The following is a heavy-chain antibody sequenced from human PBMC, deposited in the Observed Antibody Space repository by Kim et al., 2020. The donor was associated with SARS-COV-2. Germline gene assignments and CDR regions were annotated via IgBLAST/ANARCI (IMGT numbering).Heavy chain of an antibody. J-gene: IGHJ6*02. Sequence: KYYADSVKGRFTISRDNSKNTLYLQMNSLRAEDTAVYYCARGKTPPPMDVWGQGTTVTVSS. V-gene: IGHV3-33*01. CDR3: ARGKTPPPMDV. CDR2: K.